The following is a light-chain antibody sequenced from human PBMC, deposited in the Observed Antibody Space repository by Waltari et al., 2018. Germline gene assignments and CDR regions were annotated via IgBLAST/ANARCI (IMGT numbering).Light chain of an antibody. Sequence: DTQMTQSPSTLSASVGDRVTITCRASQSILTWLAWYQQKPGKAPRLLIYKAFNLESGVPGRFSGSASGTEFNLTISSLQPDDSATYYCQQSYNPPLTFGQGTKVEIK. J-gene: IGKJ1*01. CDR2: KAF. V-gene: IGKV1-5*03. CDR3: QQSYNPPLT. CDR1: QSILTW.